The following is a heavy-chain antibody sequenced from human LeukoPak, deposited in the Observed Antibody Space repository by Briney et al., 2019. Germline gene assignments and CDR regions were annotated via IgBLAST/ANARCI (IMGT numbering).Heavy chain of an antibody. D-gene: IGHD1-26*01. Sequence: ASVKVSCKASGYTFTSYGISWVRQAPGQGLEWMGRISAYNGNTNYAQKLQGRVTMTTGTSTSTAYMELRSLRSDDTAVYYCARALGRELLCDYWGQGTLVTVSS. V-gene: IGHV1-18*01. CDR1: GYTFTSYG. J-gene: IGHJ4*02. CDR2: ISAYNGNT. CDR3: ARALGRELLCDY.